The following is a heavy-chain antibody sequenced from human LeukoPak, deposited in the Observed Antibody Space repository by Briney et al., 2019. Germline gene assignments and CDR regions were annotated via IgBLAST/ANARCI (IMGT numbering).Heavy chain of an antibody. J-gene: IGHJ4*02. CDR3: AAGARYSSSSVDY. CDR1: GGSVSSGDYY. V-gene: IGHV4-30-4*01. Sequence: PSETLSLTCTVSGGSVSSGDYYWSWIRQPPGKGLEWIGYIYYSGSTYYNPSLKSRVTISVDTSKNQFSLKLSSVTAADTAMYYCAAGARYSSSSVDYWGQGTLVTVSS. CDR2: IYYSGST. D-gene: IGHD6-6*01.